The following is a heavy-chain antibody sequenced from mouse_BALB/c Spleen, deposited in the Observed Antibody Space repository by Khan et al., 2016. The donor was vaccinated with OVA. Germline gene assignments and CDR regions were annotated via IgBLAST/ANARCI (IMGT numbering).Heavy chain of an antibody. CDR3: ARLEDI. V-gene: IGHV2-9*02. CDR2: ICAGGST. CDR1: GFSLTSYG. Sequence: QVQLKESGPGLVAPSQSLSITCTVSGFSLTSYGVHWVRQPPGKGLEWLGVICAGGSTHYNSALMSRLSISKDNSKSQVFLKMISLQTDDTAMYYCARLEDIWGQGTTLTVSS. J-gene: IGHJ2*01. D-gene: IGHD1-3*01.